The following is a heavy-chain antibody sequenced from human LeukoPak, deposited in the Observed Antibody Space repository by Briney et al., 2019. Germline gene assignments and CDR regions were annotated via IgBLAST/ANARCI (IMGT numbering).Heavy chain of an antibody. D-gene: IGHD2-2*01. J-gene: IGHJ4*02. Sequence: PGGSLRLSCAASGFTFSDYAIHWVRQAPGKGLEWVSVISNVGGSKHYADSVKGRFTISRDNSKNTLLLQMNSLTPEDTAVYYCARDLSTGPADYCFDSWGQGTPVTVSS. V-gene: IGHV3-30-3*01. CDR1: GFTFSDYA. CDR3: ARDLSTGPADYCFDS. CDR2: ISNVGGSK.